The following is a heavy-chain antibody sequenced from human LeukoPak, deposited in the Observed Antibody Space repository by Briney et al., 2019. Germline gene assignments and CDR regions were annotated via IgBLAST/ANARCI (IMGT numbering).Heavy chain of an antibody. CDR1: GFTFSSYW. J-gene: IGHJ5*02. Sequence: PGGSLRLSCAASGFTFSSYWMHWVRQAPGKGLVWVSRINSEGSSSSYADSVKGRFTISRDNAKNTLYLQMNSLRAEDTAVYYCARHEYSGSYYGLSWFDPWGQGTLVTVSS. CDR3: ARHEYSGSYYGLSWFDP. CDR2: INSEGSSS. V-gene: IGHV3-74*01. D-gene: IGHD1-26*01.